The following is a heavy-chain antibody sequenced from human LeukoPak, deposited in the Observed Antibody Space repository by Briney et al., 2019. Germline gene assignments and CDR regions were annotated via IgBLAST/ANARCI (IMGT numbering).Heavy chain of an antibody. CDR2: IYYSGNT. V-gene: IGHV4-39*01. J-gene: IGHJ1*01. CDR1: GVSISSSNSY. CDR3: ARALYYYDSSGYYLNSYFQH. Sequence: SETLSLTCTVSGVSISSSNSYWGWIRQPPGKGLEWIGSIYYSGNTYYNASLKSQFSISIDTSKNQFSLKLTSVTAADTAVYYCARALYYYDSSGYYLNSYFQHWGQGTLVTVSS. D-gene: IGHD3-22*01.